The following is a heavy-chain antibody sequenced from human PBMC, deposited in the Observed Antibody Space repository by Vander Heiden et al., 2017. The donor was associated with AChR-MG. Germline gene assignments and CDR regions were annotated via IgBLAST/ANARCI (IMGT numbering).Heavy chain of an antibody. Sequence: EVQLVESGGGLVTPGGSLRLSCAASGFTFSGYSMNWVRQAPGKGLEWVSSISSSSSYIYYADSVKGRFTISRDNAKNSLYLQMNSLRAEDTAVYYCARVGSPGGYHVPRDYWGQGTLVTVSS. CDR3: ARVGSPGGYHVPRDY. J-gene: IGHJ4*02. CDR1: GFTFSGYS. V-gene: IGHV3-21*01. CDR2: ISSSSSYI. D-gene: IGHD3-22*01.